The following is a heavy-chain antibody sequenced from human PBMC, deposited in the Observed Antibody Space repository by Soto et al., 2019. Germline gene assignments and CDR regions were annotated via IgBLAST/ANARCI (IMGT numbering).Heavy chain of an antibody. D-gene: IGHD7-27*01. J-gene: IGHJ4*02. V-gene: IGHV4-59*01. CDR3: TRANWYSEY. CDR2: IYYNGNT. CDR1: GVSISNNY. Sequence: QVQLQESGPGLVKPSETLSLTCTVSGVSISNNYWSWIRQPPGKGLEWIGYIYYNGNTNYSPSLKSRVTMSVDTSRNQISLKLTTVTAADMAVYYCTRANWYSEYWGQGTLVTVSS.